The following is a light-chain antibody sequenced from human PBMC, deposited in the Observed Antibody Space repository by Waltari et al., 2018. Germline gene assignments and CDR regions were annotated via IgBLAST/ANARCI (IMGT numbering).Light chain of an antibody. J-gene: IGKJ1*01. V-gene: IGKV2-28*01. Sequence: EVPQSTHAVSVTQGEPAAISCRSRKSLLHSNGYNYLDWYLQKPGQSPQPLIYLGSNRASGVSDRFSGSGSGTDFTLKISRVEAEDVGVYYCMQNLQKLWKFGQGTKVEI. CDR3: MQNLQKLWK. CDR1: KSLLHSNGYNY. CDR2: LGS.